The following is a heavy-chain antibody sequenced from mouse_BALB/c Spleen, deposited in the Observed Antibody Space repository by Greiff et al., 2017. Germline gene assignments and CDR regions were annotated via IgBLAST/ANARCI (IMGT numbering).Heavy chain of an antibody. CDR2: IRNKANGYTT. CDR1: GFTFTDYY. Sequence: EVMLVESGGGLVQPGGSLRLSCATSGFTFTDYYMSWVRQPPGKALEWLGFIRNKANGYTTEYSASVKGRFTISRDNSQSILYLQMNTLRAEDSATYYCARAYYRYDGGVFDYWGQGTTLTVSS. CDR3: ARAYYRYDGGVFDY. D-gene: IGHD2-14*01. J-gene: IGHJ2*01. V-gene: IGHV7-3*02.